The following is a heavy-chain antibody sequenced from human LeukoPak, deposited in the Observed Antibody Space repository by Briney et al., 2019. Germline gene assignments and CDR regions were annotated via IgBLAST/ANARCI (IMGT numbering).Heavy chain of an antibody. D-gene: IGHD3-10*01. J-gene: IGHJ4*02. CDR2: ISSSSSYI. CDR1: GFTFSSYS. Sequence: PGGSLRLSCAASGFTFSSYSMNWVRQAPGKGLEWVSSISSSSSYIYYADSVKGRFTISRDNAKNSLYLQMNSLRAEDTAVYYCARDSITMVPEGDYWGQGTLVTVSS. CDR3: ARDSITMVPEGDY. V-gene: IGHV3-21*01.